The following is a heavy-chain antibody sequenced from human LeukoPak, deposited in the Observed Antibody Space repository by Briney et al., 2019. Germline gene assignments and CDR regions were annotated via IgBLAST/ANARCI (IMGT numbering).Heavy chain of an antibody. CDR2: ICYSGST. J-gene: IGHJ4*02. CDR1: GGSISSYY. V-gene: IGHV4-59*01. CDR3: ARWFRGSGSYRGEYYFDY. Sequence: SETLSLTCTVSGGSISSYYWSWIRQPPGKGLEWIGYICYSGSTNYNPSLKSRVTISVDTSKNQFSLKLSSVTAADTAVYYCARWFRGSGSYRGEYYFDYWGQGTLVTVSS. D-gene: IGHD3-10*01.